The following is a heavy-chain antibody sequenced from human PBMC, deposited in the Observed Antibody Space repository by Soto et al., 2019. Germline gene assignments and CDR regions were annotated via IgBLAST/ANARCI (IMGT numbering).Heavy chain of an antibody. CDR1: GGVFRNYA. D-gene: IGHD1-26*01. J-gene: IGHJ5*01. CDR2: IIPVFGTA. CDR3: ARDRWGSYSFDS. V-gene: IGHV1-69*01. Sequence: QVQLVQSGAEVKKPGSSVKVSCKASGGVFRNYAINWVRQAPGQGLEWMGGIIPVFGTADYPQKFQGRVTITADESTTTAYMELTSLKTVDTAVYFCARDRWGSYSFDSWGQGTLVTVAS.